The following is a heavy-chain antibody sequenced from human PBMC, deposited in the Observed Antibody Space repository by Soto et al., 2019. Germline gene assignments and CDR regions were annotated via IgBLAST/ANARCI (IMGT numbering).Heavy chain of an antibody. CDR2: IYYSGST. D-gene: IGHD6-13*01. CDR1: GGSISSGDYY. V-gene: IGHV4-30-4*01. Sequence: SETLSLTCTVSGGSISSGDYYWSWIRQPPGKGLEWIGYIYYSGSTYYNPSLKSRVTISVDTSKNQFSLKLSSVTAADTAVYYCATDTGYSSSWPPRGDYWGQGTLVTVS. CDR3: ATDTGYSSSWPPRGDY. J-gene: IGHJ4*02.